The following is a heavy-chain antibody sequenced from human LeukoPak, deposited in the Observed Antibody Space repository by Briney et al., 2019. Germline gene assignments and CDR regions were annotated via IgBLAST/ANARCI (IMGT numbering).Heavy chain of an antibody. V-gene: IGHV3-7*01. CDR2: MNQGGSQI. J-gene: IGHJ3*02. CDR1: GFNFNNYW. D-gene: IGHD1-26*01. CDR3: VREGAYLDAFDM. Sequence: GGSLRLSCTASGFNFNNYWMSWVRQAPGKGLEWVACMNQGGSQIDYVDSVKGRSTISRDNAKNSLFLQMNSLRVEDTAVYYCVREGAYLDAFDMWGQGTMVTVAS.